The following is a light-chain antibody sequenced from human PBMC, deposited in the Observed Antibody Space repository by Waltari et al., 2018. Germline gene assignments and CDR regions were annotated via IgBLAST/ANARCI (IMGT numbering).Light chain of an antibody. J-gene: IGKJ5*01. V-gene: IGKV4-1*01. CDR2: WAS. CDR1: ESVLHSSKNKNY. CDR3: QQHYTAPIT. Sequence: DKPQSSVSLAVSLGERDYNKRNHTESVLHSSKNKNYLAWYQQKPGQPLKLLMYWASTRESGVPDRFSGSGSGTDFTLTISSLQAEDVAVYYCQQHYTAPITFGQGTRLDIK.